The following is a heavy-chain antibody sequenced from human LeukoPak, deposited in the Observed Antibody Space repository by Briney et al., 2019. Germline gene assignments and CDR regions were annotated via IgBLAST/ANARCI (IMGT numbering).Heavy chain of an antibody. V-gene: IGHV4-59*11. CDR1: GGSISSHY. J-gene: IGHJ4*01. D-gene: IGHD5-18*01. CDR2: VFDTGRT. CDR3: ATIKRGSIYGYFDF. Sequence: SETLSLTCTVFGGSISSHYWTWIRQPPEKTLEWIGYVFDTGRTKDNPSLKSRLTLSADTSKNQLSLRLSSVTAADTAVYYCATIKRGSIYGYFDFWGRGILVTVSS.